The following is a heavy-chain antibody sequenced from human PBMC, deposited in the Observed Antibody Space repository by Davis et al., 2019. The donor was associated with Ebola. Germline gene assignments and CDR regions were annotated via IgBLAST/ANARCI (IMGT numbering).Heavy chain of an antibody. CDR1: GFVFRNYV. J-gene: IGHJ3*01. V-gene: IGHV3-23*01. CDR2: VTSADT. Sequence: GGSLRLSCAASGFVFRNYVMSWVRQAPGKGLEWVSTYVTSADTYYADSVKGRFTISRDNSKNTLYLQMNGLRVEDTAIYYCAKDNRNIWSEVWGQGTMVTVSS. D-gene: IGHD2/OR15-2a*01. CDR3: AKDNRNIWSEV.